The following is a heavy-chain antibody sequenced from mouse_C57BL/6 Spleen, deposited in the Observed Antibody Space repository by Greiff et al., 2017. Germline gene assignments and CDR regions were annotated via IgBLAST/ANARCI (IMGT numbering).Heavy chain of an antibody. D-gene: IGHD2-4*01. CDR1: GYAFSSSW. Sequence: VQRVESGPELVKPGASVKISCKASGYAFSSSWMNWVKQRPGKGLEWIGRIYPGDGDTNYNGKFKGKATLTADKSSSTAYMQLSSLTSEDSAVYFCAREPYDYDGYFDVWGTGTTVTVSS. CDR2: IYPGDGDT. J-gene: IGHJ1*03. V-gene: IGHV1-82*01. CDR3: AREPYDYDGYFDV.